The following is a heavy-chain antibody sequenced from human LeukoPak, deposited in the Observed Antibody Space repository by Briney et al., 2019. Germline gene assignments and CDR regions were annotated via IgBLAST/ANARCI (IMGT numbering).Heavy chain of an antibody. D-gene: IGHD3-16*02. CDR3: AKDALRSPFIDWVDYYYYMDV. Sequence: PGGSLRLSCAASGFTFDDYGMSWVRQAPGKGLEWVSGINWNGGSTGYADSVKGRFTISRDNSKNTLYLQMNSLRAEDTAVYYCAKDALRSPFIDWVDYYYYMDVWGKGTTVTISS. V-gene: IGHV3-20*04. J-gene: IGHJ6*03. CDR1: GFTFDDYG. CDR2: INWNGGST.